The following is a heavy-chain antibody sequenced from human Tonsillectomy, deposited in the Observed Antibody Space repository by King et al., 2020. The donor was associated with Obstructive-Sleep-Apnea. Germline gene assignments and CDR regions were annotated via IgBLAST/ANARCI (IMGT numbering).Heavy chain of an antibody. CDR2: ISSRPTYI. D-gene: IGHD6-13*01. CDR3: AGERYSSSLVRGYFDY. V-gene: IGHV3-21*01. J-gene: IGHJ4*02. CDR1: GFTFSSYS. Sequence: VQLVESGGGLVKPGGSLRLSCAASGFTFSSYSMDWVRQAPGKGLEWVSSISSRPTYIYYADSVKGRFTISRDNAKNSLYLQMNSLRAEDTAVYYCAGERYSSSLVRGYFDYWGQGTLVTVSS.